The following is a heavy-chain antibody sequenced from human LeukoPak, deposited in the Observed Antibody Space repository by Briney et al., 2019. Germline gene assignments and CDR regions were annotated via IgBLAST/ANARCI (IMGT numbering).Heavy chain of an antibody. Sequence: GGSLRLSCPVSGLSFRSYGMHWVREAPGQGVGGVANIKQDGSGKYYVDSVQDRFTISRDNAKYSLYLQMTSLRAEDTAVYYCAREFSYDSSGYYAGTKWFVPWGQGTLATVSS. J-gene: IGHJ5*02. V-gene: IGHV3-7*01. D-gene: IGHD3-22*01. CDR2: IKQDGSGK. CDR3: AREFSYDSSGYYAGTKWFVP. CDR1: GLSFRSYG.